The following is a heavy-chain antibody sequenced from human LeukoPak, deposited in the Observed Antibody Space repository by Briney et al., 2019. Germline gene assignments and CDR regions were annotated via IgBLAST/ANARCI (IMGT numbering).Heavy chain of an antibody. D-gene: IGHD3-10*01. CDR1: GFTFSSYA. Sequence: GRSLRLSCAASGFTFSSYAMHWVRQAPGKGLEWVAVISYDGSNKYYADSVKGRFTISRDNAENTLYLQMNSLRAEDTAVYYCARDGSGSYGLSYFDYWGQGTLVTVSS. CDR2: ISYDGSNK. J-gene: IGHJ4*02. V-gene: IGHV3-30*14. CDR3: ARDGSGSYGLSYFDY.